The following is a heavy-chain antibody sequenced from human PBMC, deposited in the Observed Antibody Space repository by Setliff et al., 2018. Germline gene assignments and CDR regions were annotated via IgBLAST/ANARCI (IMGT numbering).Heavy chain of an antibody. Sequence: PGGSLRLSCAASGVTFTSYDMTWVRQAPGKGLEWCSSISGSGASTYYADSVKVRFTISRDNSKNTLYLQTNSLRAEDTAVYYCARTYCSDTSCYDYYYYMDVWGKGTTVTVSS. D-gene: IGHD2-2*01. J-gene: IGHJ6*03. V-gene: IGHV3-23*01. CDR3: ARTYCSDTSCYDYYYYMDV. CDR1: GVTFTSYD. CDR2: ISGSGAST.